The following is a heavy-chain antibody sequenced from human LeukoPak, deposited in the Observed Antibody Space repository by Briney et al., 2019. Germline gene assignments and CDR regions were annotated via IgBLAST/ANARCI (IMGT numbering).Heavy chain of an antibody. D-gene: IGHD6-6*01. V-gene: IGHV3-23*01. J-gene: IGHJ4*02. Sequence: PGGSLRLSCAASGFTFGSYAMMWVRQAPGKGLEWVSSITGSGDGTYYTDSVRGRFTISRDNSKDTLYPQMNSLRAEDTAVYFCVKGFVHPTYYFDYWGQGTLVTVSS. CDR1: GFTFGSYA. CDR2: ITGSGDGT. CDR3: VKGFVHPTYYFDY.